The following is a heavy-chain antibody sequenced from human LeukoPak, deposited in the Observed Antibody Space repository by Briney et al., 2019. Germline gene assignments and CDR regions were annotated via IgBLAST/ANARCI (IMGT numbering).Heavy chain of an antibody. CDR3: AKDGGSSGPYGMDV. Sequence: PGGSLRLSCAASGFTFSSYGMHCVRQAPGKGLEWVAVISYDGSNKYYADSVKGRFTISRDNSKNTLYLQMNSLRAEVTAVYYCAKDGGSSGPYGMDVWGQGTTVTVSS. D-gene: IGHD6-19*01. CDR2: ISYDGSNK. V-gene: IGHV3-30*18. J-gene: IGHJ6*02. CDR1: GFTFSSYG.